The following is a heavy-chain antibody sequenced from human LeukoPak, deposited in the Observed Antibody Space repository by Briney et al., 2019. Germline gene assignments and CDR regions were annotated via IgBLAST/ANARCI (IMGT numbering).Heavy chain of an antibody. Sequence: KPSETLSLTCTVSGGSITTSNDYWGWIRQPPGEGLEGIGHIYYNGATYYNPSLKSRVTISLDTSKNQISLNLRSVTAADTAVYYCASDYMRRWYYFDLWGQGTLVTVSS. J-gene: IGHJ4*02. CDR1: GGSITTSNDY. CDR2: IYYNGAT. V-gene: IGHV4-39*01. CDR3: ASDYMRRWYYFDL. D-gene: IGHD2-15*01.